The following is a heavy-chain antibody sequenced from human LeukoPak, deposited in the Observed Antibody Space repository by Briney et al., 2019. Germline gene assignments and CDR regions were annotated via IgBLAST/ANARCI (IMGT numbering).Heavy chain of an antibody. J-gene: IGHJ4*02. Sequence: GGSLRLSCAASGFNFSSEAMSWIRKIPGKGLDWVSGISRGGGTTYYADSVKGRFTISRDNSKNTLYLQMNSLRAEDTAVYYCARGMVVTPFDYWGQGTLVTVSS. CDR3: ARGMVVTPFDY. CDR1: GFNFSSEA. V-gene: IGHV3-23*01. CDR2: ISRGGGTT. D-gene: IGHD2-21*02.